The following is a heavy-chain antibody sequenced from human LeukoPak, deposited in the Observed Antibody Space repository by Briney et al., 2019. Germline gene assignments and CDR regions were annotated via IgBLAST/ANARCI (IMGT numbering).Heavy chain of an antibody. Sequence: GGSLRLSCAASGFTFSSYAMSWVRQAPGKGLEWVSAISGSGGSTYYADSVKGRFTISRDNSKNTLYLQMNSLRAEDTAVYYCAKTPLLWFGELLDCWGQGTLVTVSS. V-gene: IGHV3-23*01. J-gene: IGHJ4*02. CDR3: AKTPLLWFGELLDC. CDR1: GFTFSSYA. CDR2: ISGSGGST. D-gene: IGHD3-10*01.